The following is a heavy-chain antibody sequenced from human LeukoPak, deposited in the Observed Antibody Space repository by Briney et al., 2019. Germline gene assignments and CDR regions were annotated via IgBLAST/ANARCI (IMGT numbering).Heavy chain of an antibody. J-gene: IGHJ4*02. CDR3: ARDVGRDCDESTCYYLDS. CDR2: IHSVSRYI. CDR1: GFTFSSYS. D-gene: IGHD2-2*01. Sequence: GESLRLSCAASGFTFSSYSMDWVRQAPGKGLEWVSSIHSVSRYIFYADSVKGRFTISRDNAKNSLYLQMDSLRAEDTAVYYCARDVGRDCDESTCYYLDSWGQGILVTVSS. V-gene: IGHV3-21*01.